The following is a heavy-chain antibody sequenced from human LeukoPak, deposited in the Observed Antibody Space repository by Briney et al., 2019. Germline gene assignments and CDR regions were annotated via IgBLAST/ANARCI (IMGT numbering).Heavy chain of an antibody. Sequence: GGSLRLSCAASGFSFSNYAMSWVRQAPGKGLEWVSGISDNSRSIYYADSVKGRFTVSRDNSENTLYLQMNSLRAEDTAVYYCAKQSTARSLGEGGQGTLVTVSS. CDR2: ISDNSRSI. CDR3: AKQSTARSLGE. V-gene: IGHV3-23*01. CDR1: GFSFSNYA. J-gene: IGHJ4*02. D-gene: IGHD6-6*01.